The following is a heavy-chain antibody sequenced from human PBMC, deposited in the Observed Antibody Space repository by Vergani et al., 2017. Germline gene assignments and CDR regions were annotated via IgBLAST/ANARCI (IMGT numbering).Heavy chain of an antibody. J-gene: IGHJ4*02. CDR3: ARSHIAARRGIDY. V-gene: IGHV4-61*01. CDR1: GGSVSSGSYY. Sequence: QVQLQESGPGLVKPSETLSLTCTVSGGSVSSGSYYWSWIRQPPGKGLEWIGYIYYSGSTNYNPSLKSRVTISVDTSKNQFSLKLSSVTAADTAVYYCARSHIAARRGIDYWGQGTLVTVSS. D-gene: IGHD6-6*01. CDR2: IYYSGST.